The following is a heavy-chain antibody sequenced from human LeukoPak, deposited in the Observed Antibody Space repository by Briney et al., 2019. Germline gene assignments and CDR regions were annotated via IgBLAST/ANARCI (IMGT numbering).Heavy chain of an antibody. CDR1: GFTFSTYS. CDR2: IKPDGTTK. Sequence: GGSLRLSCVASGFTFSTYSMTWVRQAPGKGLEWVANIKPDGTTKFYVDSVKGRFTISRDNALNSLYLQMNSLRVEDTAIYYCARSIPYGTTWYGRSDYWGQGTLVTVSP. J-gene: IGHJ4*02. CDR3: ARSIPYGTTWYGRSDY. V-gene: IGHV3-7*03. D-gene: IGHD6-13*01.